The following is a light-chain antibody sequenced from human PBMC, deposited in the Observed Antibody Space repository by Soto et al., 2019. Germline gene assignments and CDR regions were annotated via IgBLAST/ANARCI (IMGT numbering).Light chain of an antibody. CDR1: QSIVSSS. Sequence: EIVLTQSPGTLSLSPGERATLSCRASQSIVSSSLAWYQQKPGQAPRLVIYGASNRATGIPERFSGSASATDFTLTISRLEPEDFSVFYCQHYGSGGYTFGQGTKLEMK. CDR2: GAS. V-gene: IGKV3-20*01. CDR3: QHYGSGGYT. J-gene: IGKJ2*01.